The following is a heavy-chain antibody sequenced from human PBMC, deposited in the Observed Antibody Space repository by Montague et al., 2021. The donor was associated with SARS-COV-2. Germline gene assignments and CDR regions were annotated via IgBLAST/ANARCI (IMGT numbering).Heavy chain of an antibody. J-gene: IGHJ4*02. CDR3: VRDPHYDGLNGPPDF. D-gene: IGHD3-9*01. CDR1: GVSVTDYY. Sequence: SETLSLTCTVSGVSVTDYYWCWIRQPPGKGLEWVGDVFYNKGTNFNPSLTRRAAISVDTSKNQFSLRLTSVTAAVTAFSYCVRDPHYDGLNGPPDFWDQGTLVTVSS. V-gene: IGHV4-4*08. CDR2: VFYNKGT.